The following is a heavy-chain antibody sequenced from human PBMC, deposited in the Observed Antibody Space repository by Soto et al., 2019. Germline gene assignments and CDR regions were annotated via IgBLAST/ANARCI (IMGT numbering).Heavy chain of an antibody. CDR3: ARWGN. J-gene: IGHJ4*02. CDR1: GFTFRNYW. CDR2: INEDGSEK. V-gene: IGHV3-7*01. Sequence: EVQLVESGGGLVQPGGSLRLSCAASGFTFRNYWMSWVRQVPGKGLEWVANINEDGSEKYYVDSVKGRFTISRDNAENSLSLQLISLRGEDTAVYYCARWGNWGQGTLVTVSS. D-gene: IGHD3-16*01.